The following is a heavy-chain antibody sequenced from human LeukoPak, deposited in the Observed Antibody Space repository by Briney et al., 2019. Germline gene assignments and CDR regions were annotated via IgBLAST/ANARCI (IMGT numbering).Heavy chain of an antibody. CDR1: VYTFTIYS. V-gene: IGHV1-46*03. J-gene: IGHJ4*02. CDR2: MNPSGGST. CDR3: ASPGRFCSGGSCYSFDF. Sequence: ASVNVSRKASVYTFTIYSMHWVRQAPGQGLQWMGIMNPSGGSTSSAQKFQGRVTTTRDTSTNTVYMELSSLRSEDTAVYYCASPGRFCSGGSCYSFDFWGQGTLVTVSS. D-gene: IGHD2-15*01.